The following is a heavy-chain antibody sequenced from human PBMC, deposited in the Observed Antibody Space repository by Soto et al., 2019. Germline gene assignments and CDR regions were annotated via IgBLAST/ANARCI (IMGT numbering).Heavy chain of an antibody. V-gene: IGHV4-59*08. CDR2: IYYSGST. CDR3: ARRYGYYFDY. D-gene: IGHD4-17*01. CDR1: GVSISSYY. Sequence: SETLSLSCTVSGVSISSYYWSWIRQPPGKGLEWIGYIYYSGSTNYNPSLKSRVTISVDTSKNQLSLKLSSVTAADTAVYYCARRYGYYFDYWGQGTLVTVSS. J-gene: IGHJ4*02.